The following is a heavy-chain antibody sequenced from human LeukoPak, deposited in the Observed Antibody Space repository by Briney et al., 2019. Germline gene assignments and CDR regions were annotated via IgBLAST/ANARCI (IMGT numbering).Heavy chain of an antibody. V-gene: IGHV4-4*07. Sequence: PSETLSLTCTVSGGSISSYFWSWIRQPSGKGLEWIGRIYPSGSTYYNPSLKSRVAISVDTSKNQFSLKLSSVTAADTAVYYCARDNAGATNYYYGMDVWGQGTTVTVSS. D-gene: IGHD1-26*01. CDR1: GGSISSYF. J-gene: IGHJ6*02. CDR2: IYPSGST. CDR3: ARDNAGATNYYYGMDV.